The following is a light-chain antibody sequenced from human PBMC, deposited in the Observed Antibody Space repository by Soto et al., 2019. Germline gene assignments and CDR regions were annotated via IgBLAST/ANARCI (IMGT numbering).Light chain of an antibody. CDR1: QSISNY. J-gene: IGKJ5*01. CDR2: AAS. V-gene: IGKV1-39*01. CDR3: QQTYSTPIT. Sequence: DIQMTQSPSSLSASVGDRVTIACRASQSISNYLNWYQQRPGKAPKXLIYAASSLQSGVPSRFSGSGSGTDSTITISSLQPEDFVTYYCQQTYSTPITFGQGTRLEIK.